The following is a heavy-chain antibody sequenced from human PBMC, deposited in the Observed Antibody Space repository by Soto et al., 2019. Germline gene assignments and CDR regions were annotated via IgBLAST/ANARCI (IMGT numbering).Heavy chain of an antibody. CDR3: TKPRVFIGAPVTLLDS. CDR1: GFTFSSYA. J-gene: IGHJ4*02. Sequence: EVQLLESGGGLVQPGGSLTLSCATSGFTFSSYAMVWVRQAAEKGLEWVASISNNGDTAYYADSVKGRFTISRGNSENTLHLQMNGLRADDTALAFCTKPRVFIGAPVTLLDSWGQGTQVTVSS. CDR2: ISNNGDTA. V-gene: IGHV3-23*01.